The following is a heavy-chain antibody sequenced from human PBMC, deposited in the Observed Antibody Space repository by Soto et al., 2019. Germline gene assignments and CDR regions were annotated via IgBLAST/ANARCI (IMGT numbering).Heavy chain of an antibody. CDR3: ARGRGASSWYETPHYFFF. J-gene: IGHJ4*02. V-gene: IGHV1-18*01. Sequence: QVQVVQSGPEVKKPGASVKISCQTSGYSFSTYGINCVRQAPGQGLELMRWISVFNGHTDYEEKLQGIVTMNTETSTSTAYMELRSLRSDDTAIYYCARGRGASSWYETPHYFFFWRQGTLVTVSS. CDR1: GYSFSTYG. D-gene: IGHD6-13*01. CDR2: ISVFNGHT.